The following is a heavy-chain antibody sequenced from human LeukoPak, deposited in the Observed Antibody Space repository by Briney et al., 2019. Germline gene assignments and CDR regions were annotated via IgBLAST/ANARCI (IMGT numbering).Heavy chain of an antibody. J-gene: IGHJ4*02. Sequence: SETLSLTCTVYGGSFRGYCWSWIRQPPGKGLEWIGEINHSGSTNYNPSLKSRVTIPVDTSKNQFSLKLSSVTAADTAVYYCARGLKLRLGELSLSFDYWGQGTLVTVSS. V-gene: IGHV4-34*01. CDR2: INHSGST. CDR1: GGSFRGYC. CDR3: ARGLKLRLGELSLSFDY. D-gene: IGHD3-16*02.